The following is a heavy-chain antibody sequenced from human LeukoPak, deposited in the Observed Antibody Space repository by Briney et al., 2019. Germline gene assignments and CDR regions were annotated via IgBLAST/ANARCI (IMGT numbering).Heavy chain of an antibody. CDR2: INHSGST. Sequence: SETLSLTCAVYGGSFSGYYWSWIRQPPGKGLEWIGEINHSGSTNYNPSLKSRVTISVDTSKNQSSLKLSSVTAADTAVYYCARHGLRYFGMRFWGQGTMVTVSS. D-gene: IGHD3-9*01. CDR3: ARHGLRYFGMRF. CDR1: GGSFSGYY. V-gene: IGHV4-34*01. J-gene: IGHJ3*01.